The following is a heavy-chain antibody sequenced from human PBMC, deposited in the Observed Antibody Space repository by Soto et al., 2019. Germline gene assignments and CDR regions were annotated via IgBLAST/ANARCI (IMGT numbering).Heavy chain of an antibody. Sequence: QVQLQESGPGLVKPSQTLSLTCTVSGGSISSGGYYWSWIRQHPGKGLEWIGYIYYSGSTYYNPSLKSRVTISVDTSKKQFSLKLSSVTAADTAVYYCARFRGECSSTSCYAFDYWGQGTLVTVSS. D-gene: IGHD2-2*01. J-gene: IGHJ4*02. CDR1: GGSISSGGYY. CDR2: IYYSGST. CDR3: ARFRGECSSTSCYAFDY. V-gene: IGHV4-31*03.